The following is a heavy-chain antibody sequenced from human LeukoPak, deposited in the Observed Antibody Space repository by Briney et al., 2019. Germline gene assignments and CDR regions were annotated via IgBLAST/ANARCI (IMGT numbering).Heavy chain of an antibody. V-gene: IGHV3-7*01. CDR3: ARRLGRGWFDP. CDR1: GFTFSDFW. CDR2: IHPEGNEK. D-gene: IGHD3-10*01. J-gene: IGHJ5*02. Sequence: QPGGSLRLSCAVSGFTFSDFWMSWVRQAPGRGLEWVANIHPEGNEKYHVESVKGRFTISRDNAKNSLYLQMNSLRAEDTAVYYCARRLGRGWFDPWGQGTLVTVSS.